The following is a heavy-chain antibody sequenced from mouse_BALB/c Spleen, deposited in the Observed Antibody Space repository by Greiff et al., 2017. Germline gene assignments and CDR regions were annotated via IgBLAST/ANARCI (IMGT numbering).Heavy chain of an antibody. J-gene: IGHJ1*01. CDR1: GYSITSGYY. D-gene: IGHD2-3*01. CDR2: ISYDGSN. Sequence: EVQLQESGPGLVKPSQSLSLTCSVTGYSITSGYYWNWIRQFPGNKLEWMGYISYDGSNNYNPSLKNRISITRDTSKNQFFLKLNSVTTEDTATYYCARELNDGYLRGYFDVWGAGTTVTVSS. CDR3: ARELNDGYLRGYFDV. V-gene: IGHV3-6*02.